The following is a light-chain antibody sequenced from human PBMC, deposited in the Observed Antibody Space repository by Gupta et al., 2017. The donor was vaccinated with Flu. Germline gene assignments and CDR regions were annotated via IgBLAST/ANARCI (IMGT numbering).Light chain of an antibody. CDR1: QSISVY. CDR3: LQNNSYSAT. J-gene: IGKJ1*01. Sequence: PSSLSASVGDRVTITCRASQSISVYLGWYQQKPGKAPKRLIYAASTLQSGVPSRFSGSGSGTEFTLTISSLQPDDFATYYCLQNNSYSATFGQGTKVEIK. CDR2: AAS. V-gene: IGKV1-17*01.